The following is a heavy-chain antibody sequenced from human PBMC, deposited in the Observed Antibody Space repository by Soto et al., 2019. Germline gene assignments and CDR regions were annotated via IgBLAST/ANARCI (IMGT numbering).Heavy chain of an antibody. J-gene: IGHJ6*02. CDR2: IYYSGST. V-gene: IGHV4-59*01. D-gene: IGHD3-9*01. Sequence: SETLSLTCTVSGGSISSYYWSWIRQPPGKGLEWIGYIYYSGSTNYNPSLKSRVTISVDTSKNQFSLKLSSVTAADTAVYYCARENDILTMDVWGQGTTVTVS. CDR3: ARENDILTMDV. CDR1: GGSISSYY.